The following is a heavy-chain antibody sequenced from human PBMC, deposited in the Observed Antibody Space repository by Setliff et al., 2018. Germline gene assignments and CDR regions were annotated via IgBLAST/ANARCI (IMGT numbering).Heavy chain of an antibody. J-gene: IGHJ4*02. D-gene: IGHD2-2*01. CDR2: SNAGNGNT. CDR1: GYTFTSYA. Sequence: ASVKVSCKASGYTFTSYAMHWVRQAPGQRLEWMGWSNAGNGNTKYSQNVQARVTMTTDTSTSTAYMELRSLRSDDTAVYYCERLVRYCTTTTCQRTSGDDFWGQGTLVTVSS. V-gene: IGHV1-3*01. CDR3: ERLVRYCTTTTCQRTSGDDF.